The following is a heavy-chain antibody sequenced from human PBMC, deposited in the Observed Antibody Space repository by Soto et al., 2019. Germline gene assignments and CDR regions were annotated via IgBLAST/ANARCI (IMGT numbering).Heavy chain of an antibody. CDR1: GYNFTSYA. Sequence: QVQLVQSGAEEKKPGASVKVSCKASGYNFTSYAMHWVRQAPGQRLEWMGWINAGNGNTKYSQKFQGRVTITRDTSASTAYMELSILRSEDKAVYYCARSIVVVTALDYWGQGTLVTVSS. V-gene: IGHV1-3*05. CDR3: ARSIVVVTALDY. D-gene: IGHD2-21*02. J-gene: IGHJ4*02. CDR2: INAGNGNT.